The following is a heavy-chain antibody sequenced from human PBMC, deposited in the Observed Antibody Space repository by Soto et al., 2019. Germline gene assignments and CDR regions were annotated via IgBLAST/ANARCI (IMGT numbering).Heavy chain of an antibody. Sequence: PSETLSLTCTDSGGSISSYYWSWIRQPPGKGLEWIGYIYYSGSTNYNPSLKSRVTISVDTSKNQFSLKLSSVTAADTAVYYCARGVVVTATYAFDIWGQGTMVTVSS. D-gene: IGHD2-21*02. CDR3: ARGVVVTATYAFDI. CDR2: IYYSGST. V-gene: IGHV4-59*01. CDR1: GGSISSYY. J-gene: IGHJ3*02.